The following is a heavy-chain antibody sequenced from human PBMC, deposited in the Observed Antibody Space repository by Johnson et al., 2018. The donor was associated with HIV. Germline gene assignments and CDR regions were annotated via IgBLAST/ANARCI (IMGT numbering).Heavy chain of an antibody. CDR3: AKVLVAGDAFDI. Sequence: QVQLVESGGGLVQPGGSLRLSCAASGFTFSSYAMHWVRWAPGKGLEWVAFIRYDGSNKYYADSVKGRFTISRDNSKNTLYLQMNSLRAEDTAVYYCAKVLVAGDAFDIWGQGTMVTVSS. J-gene: IGHJ3*02. CDR2: IRYDGSNK. V-gene: IGHV3-30*02. CDR1: GFTFSSYA. D-gene: IGHD2-15*01.